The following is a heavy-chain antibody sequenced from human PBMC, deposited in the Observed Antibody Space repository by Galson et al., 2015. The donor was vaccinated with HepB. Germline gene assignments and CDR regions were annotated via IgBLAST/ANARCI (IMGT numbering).Heavy chain of an antibody. CDR2: MNPNSGNT. V-gene: IGHV1-8*01. CDR1: GYTFTSYD. J-gene: IGHJ6*02. CDR3: ARVKPDSRFVADYGMDV. D-gene: IGHD2-21*01. Sequence: SVKVSCKASGYTFTSYDINWVRQATGQGLEWMGWMNPNSGNTGYAQKFQGRVTMTRNTSISTAYMELSSLRSEDTAVYYCARVKPDSRFVADYGMDVWGQGTTVTVSS.